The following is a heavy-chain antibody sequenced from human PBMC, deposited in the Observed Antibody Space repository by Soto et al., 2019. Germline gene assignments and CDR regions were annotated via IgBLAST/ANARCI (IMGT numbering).Heavy chain of an antibody. CDR2: TIPIFRTA. D-gene: IGHD6-6*01. CDR3: ASQQLGPSYYYGMDV. V-gene: IGHV1-69*12. J-gene: IGHJ6*02. CDR1: GGTFNSYA. Sequence: QVQLVQSGAEVKKPGSSVKVSCKASGGTFNSYAISWVRQAPGQGLEWMGGTIPIFRTADYAQKFQGRVTITADESTSTAYMELSSLRSDDTAVYYCASQQLGPSYYYGMDVWDQGTTVTVSS.